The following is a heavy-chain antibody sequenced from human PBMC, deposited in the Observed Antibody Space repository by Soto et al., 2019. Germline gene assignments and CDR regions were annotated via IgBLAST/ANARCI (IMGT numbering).Heavy chain of an antibody. CDR2: INHSGSA. J-gene: IGHJ4*02. CDR3: GRDGSGGWGRRLQTPFDS. Sequence: PSETLTLTCAVYGESFSGYILTWIRQTPGKGLQWIGQINHSGSASYNPSLKSRVTISVDTSKNQFSLNLNSVTAADTAIYYCGRDGSGGWGRRLQTPFDSWGQGTLVTVSS. D-gene: IGHD2-15*01. CDR1: GESFSGYI. V-gene: IGHV4-34*01.